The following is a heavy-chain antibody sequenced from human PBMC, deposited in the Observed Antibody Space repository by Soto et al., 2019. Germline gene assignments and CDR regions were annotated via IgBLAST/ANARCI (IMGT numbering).Heavy chain of an antibody. D-gene: IGHD1-7*01. J-gene: IGHJ4*02. Sequence: EVQLVESGGGLVKPGGSLRLSCAASGFTFSNAWMSWVRQAPGKGLEWVGRIKSKTDGGTTDEAAPVKGRFTISREDSKNTLYLQMNSLKTEDTAVYYCTTESGVTGTTGYWGQGTLVTVSS. CDR1: GFTFSNAW. CDR3: TTESGVTGTTGY. CDR2: IKSKTDGGTT. V-gene: IGHV3-15*01.